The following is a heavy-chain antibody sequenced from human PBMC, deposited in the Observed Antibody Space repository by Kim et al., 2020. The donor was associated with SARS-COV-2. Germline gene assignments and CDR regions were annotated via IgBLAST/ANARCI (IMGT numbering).Heavy chain of an antibody. Sequence: GGSLRLSCAASGFTFSDYYMSWIRQAPGKGLEWVSYISSSSSYTNYADSVKGRFTISRDNAKNSLYLQMNSLRAEDTAVYYCARVMDGSGILGGAFDIWGQGTMVTVSS. V-gene: IGHV3-11*05. CDR2: ISSSSSYT. J-gene: IGHJ3*02. CDR1: GFTFSDYY. D-gene: IGHD3-10*01. CDR3: ARVMDGSGILGGAFDI.